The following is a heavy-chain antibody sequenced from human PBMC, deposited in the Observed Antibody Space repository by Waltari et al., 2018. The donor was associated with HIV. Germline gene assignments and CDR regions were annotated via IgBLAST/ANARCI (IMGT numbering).Heavy chain of an antibody. CDR1: GLNFDDYG. J-gene: IGHJ3*02. V-gene: IGHV3-20*04. Sequence: EVQLVESGGGVVRPGGSLRLSCAASGLNFDDYGMSWVRRGPGKGLECVSGINWNGDSTDYADSVKGRFTISRDNAKNSLYLQMNSLRAEDTALYYCAREFRTMLRGVIFAFDIWGQGTMVTVSS. CDR2: INWNGDST. D-gene: IGHD3-10*01. CDR3: AREFRTMLRGVIFAFDI.